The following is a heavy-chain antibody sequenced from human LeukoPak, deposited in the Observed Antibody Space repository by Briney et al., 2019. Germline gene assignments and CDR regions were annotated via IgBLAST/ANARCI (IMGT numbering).Heavy chain of an antibody. V-gene: IGHV4-4*07. J-gene: IGHJ4*02. CDR2: IYTSGST. CDR1: GGSISSYY. CDR3: ARHYYDSSGYRRDYYFDY. D-gene: IGHD3-22*01. Sequence: SETLSLTCTVSGGSISSYYWSWIRQPAGKGLEWIGRIYTSGSTNYNPSLKSRVTMSVDMSKNQFYLKLISVTAADTAVYYCARHYYDSSGYRRDYYFDYWGQGTLVTVSS.